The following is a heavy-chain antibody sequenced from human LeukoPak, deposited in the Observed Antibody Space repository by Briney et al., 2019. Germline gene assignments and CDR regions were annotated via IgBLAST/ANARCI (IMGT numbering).Heavy chain of an antibody. D-gene: IGHD4-17*01. CDR3: ARGVHGDYRWYFDL. J-gene: IGHJ2*01. Sequence: SETLSLTCTVSGGSISSSNWWSWVRQSPGKGLEWIGEINHSGSTNYNPSLKSRVTISVDTSKNQFSLKLSSVTAADTAVYYCARGVHGDYRWYFDLWGRGTLVTVSS. CDR2: INHSGST. CDR1: GGSISSSNW. V-gene: IGHV4-4*02.